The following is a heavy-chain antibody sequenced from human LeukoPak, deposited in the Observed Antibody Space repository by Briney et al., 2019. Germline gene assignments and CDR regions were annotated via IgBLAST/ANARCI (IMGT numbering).Heavy chain of an antibody. D-gene: IGHD6-19*01. CDR3: AKEGCGWHDFRGFDY. J-gene: IGHJ4*02. V-gene: IGHV3-23*01. Sequence: PGGSLRLSCAASGFTFSSYAMNSVRQAPGKGLEWVSGISNGGDNTYYAASVKGRFTISGDNSVNTLYLQMNSLRAEDAAVYYCAKEGCGWHDFRGFDYWGQGTLVTVSS. CDR2: ISNGGDNT. CDR1: GFTFSSYA.